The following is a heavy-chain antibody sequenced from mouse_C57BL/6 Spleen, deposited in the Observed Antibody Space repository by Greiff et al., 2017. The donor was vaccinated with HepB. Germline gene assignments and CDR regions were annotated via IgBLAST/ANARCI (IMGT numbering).Heavy chain of an antibody. V-gene: IGHV5-4*01. CDR3: ARDDYGRDYFDY. CDR1: GFTFSSYA. CDR2: ISDGGSYT. D-gene: IGHD1-1*01. Sequence: EVQLVESGGGLVKPGGSLKLSCAASGFTFSSYAMSWVRQTPEKRLEWVATISDGGSYTYYPDNVKGRFTISRDNAKNNLYLQMSHLKSEDTAMYYCARDDYGRDYFDYWGQGTTLTVSS. J-gene: IGHJ2*01.